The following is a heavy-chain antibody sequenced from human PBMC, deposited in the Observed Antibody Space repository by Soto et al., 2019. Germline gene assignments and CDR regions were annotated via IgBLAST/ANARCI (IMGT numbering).Heavy chain of an antibody. CDR2: ISYSGNT. CDR1: SGSINNFY. Sequence: PSETLSLTCTVSSGSINNFYWSWIRQPPGKALEWIGYISYSGNTNYNPSLKSRVTISLDPSKNQFSLTLSSVTAADTAVYYCARHSYYDSSAYYRPPDSFDIWGQGTLVTVSS. V-gene: IGHV4-59*01. J-gene: IGHJ3*02. CDR3: ARHSYYDSSAYYRPPDSFDI. D-gene: IGHD3-22*01.